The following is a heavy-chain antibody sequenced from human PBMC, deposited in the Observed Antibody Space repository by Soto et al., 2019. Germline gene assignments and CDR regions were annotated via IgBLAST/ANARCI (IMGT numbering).Heavy chain of an antibody. V-gene: IGHV3-33*08. Sequence: PGGSLRLSCAASGFTFSSYAMSWVRQAPGKGLEWVAVIWYDGSNKYYVDSVKGRFTISRDNSKNTLYLQMNSLRAEDTAVYYCASHVEAGGHWGQGTLVTVSS. CDR3: ASHVEAGGH. CDR2: IWYDGSNK. D-gene: IGHD1-1*01. J-gene: IGHJ4*02. CDR1: GFTFSSYA.